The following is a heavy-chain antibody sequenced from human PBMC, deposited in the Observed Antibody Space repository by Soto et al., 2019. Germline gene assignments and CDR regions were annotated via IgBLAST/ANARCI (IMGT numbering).Heavy chain of an antibody. Sequence: PSETLSLTCVVSGGSLSSYYWSWIRQPPGKGLEWIGYIYYSGSTNYNPSLKSRVTISVDTSKNQFSLKLSSVTAADTAVYYCARLLALRWFDPWGQGTLVTVSS. V-gene: IGHV4-59*08. CDR2: IYYSGST. CDR3: ARLLALRWFDP. J-gene: IGHJ5*02. D-gene: IGHD2-15*01. CDR1: GGSLSSYY.